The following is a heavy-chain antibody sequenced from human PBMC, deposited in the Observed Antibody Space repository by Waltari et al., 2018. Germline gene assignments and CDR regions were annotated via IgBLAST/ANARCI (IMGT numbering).Heavy chain of an antibody. CDR2: IYSGGST. D-gene: IGHD3-16*01. V-gene: IGHV3-66*01. CDR1: GFTVGTNY. J-gene: IGHJ6*02. CDR3: ARDGNGGGV. Sequence: EVQLLESGGGLVKPGGSLRLSCTASGFTVGTNYMNWVRHAPGKGLAWVALIYSGGSTYYADSVKGRFTISRDSSKNTLYLQMNSLRAEDSAVYYCARDGNGGGVWGRGTTVTVSS.